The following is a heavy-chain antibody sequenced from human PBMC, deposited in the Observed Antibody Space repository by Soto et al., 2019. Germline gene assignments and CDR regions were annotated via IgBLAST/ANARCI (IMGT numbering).Heavy chain of an antibody. CDR1: GFTFSSYS. J-gene: IGHJ4*02. CDR2: ISSSSSYI. CDR3: ARQLTMIVVSSPFDY. Sequence: TGGSLRLSCAASGFTFSSYSMNWVRQAPGKGLEWVSSISSSSSYIYYADSVKGRFTISRDNAKNSLYLQMNSLRAEDTAVYYCARQLTMIVVSSPFDYWGQGTLVTVSS. D-gene: IGHD3-22*01. V-gene: IGHV3-21*01.